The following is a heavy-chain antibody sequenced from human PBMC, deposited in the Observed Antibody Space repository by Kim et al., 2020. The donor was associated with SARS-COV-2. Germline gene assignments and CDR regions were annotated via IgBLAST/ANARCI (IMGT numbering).Heavy chain of an antibody. CDR2: ISYEGSNK. CDR3: AREGGYVLLWFEDYGMDV. V-gene: IGHV3-30*03. CDR1: GFTFSNYG. Sequence: GGSLRLSCAASGFTFSNYGMHWVRQAPGKGLEWVAVISYEGSNKYYADSVKGRFTISRDNSKNTLYLQMNSLRAEDTAVYYCAREGGYVLLWFEDYGMDVWGQGTTVTVSS. J-gene: IGHJ6*02. D-gene: IGHD3-10*01.